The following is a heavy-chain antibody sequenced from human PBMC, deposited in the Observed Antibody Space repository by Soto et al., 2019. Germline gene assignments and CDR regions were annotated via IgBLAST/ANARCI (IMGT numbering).Heavy chain of an antibody. CDR3: TRGPRPSSVGTGAF. CDR1: GFTFSMYW. D-gene: IGHD3-10*01. Sequence: GGSLRLSCTASGFTFSMYWMHWVRQVPGKGPEWVSRISDDGSRADYADSVKGRFTISRDNAKNTLYLEMHVLRADDTAVYCCTRGPRPSSVGTGAFWGQGTLVTVSS. J-gene: IGHJ4*02. CDR2: ISDDGSRA. V-gene: IGHV3-74*01.